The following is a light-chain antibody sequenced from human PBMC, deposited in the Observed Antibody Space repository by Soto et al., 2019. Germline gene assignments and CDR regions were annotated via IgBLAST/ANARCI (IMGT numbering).Light chain of an antibody. CDR1: QGVGSW. V-gene: IGKV1D-12*01. Sequence: DLQRTQSPSSLSVAVRDRFTITCLASQGVGSWLAWYQQKPGKAPKLLIYTASTLQSGVPSRFRGSGSGTDFTLTISSLQPEDFATYYCQHASSFPLTFGGGTKVDIK. CDR2: TAS. CDR3: QHASSFPLT. J-gene: IGKJ4*01.